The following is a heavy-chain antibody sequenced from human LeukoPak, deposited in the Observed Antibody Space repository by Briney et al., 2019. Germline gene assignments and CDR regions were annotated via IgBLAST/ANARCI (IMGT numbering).Heavy chain of an antibody. CDR2: INPNSGGT. CDR3: AREGKDIVLVPAASEYFDY. V-gene: IGHV1-2*02. CDR1: GYTFTDYY. Sequence: ASVKVSCKASGYTFTDYYMHWVRQAPGQGLEWMGWINPNSGGTNCAQKFQGRVTMTRDTSISTAYMELSRLRSDDTAIYYCAREGKDIVLVPAASEYFDYWGQGTLVTVSS. J-gene: IGHJ4*02. D-gene: IGHD2-2*01.